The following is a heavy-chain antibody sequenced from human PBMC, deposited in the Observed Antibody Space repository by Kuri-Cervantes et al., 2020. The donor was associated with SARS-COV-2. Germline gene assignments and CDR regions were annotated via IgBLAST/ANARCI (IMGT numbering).Heavy chain of an antibody. Sequence: GESLKISCAASGLTFSSYEMNWVRQAPGKGLEWGSYISSSGSTIYYADSVRGRFTISRDNAKNSLYLQMNSLRAEDTAVYYCARDRVYEVYYYYYGMDVWGQGTTVTVSS. J-gene: IGHJ6*02. V-gene: IGHV3-48*03. CDR2: ISSSGSTI. D-gene: IGHD3-3*01. CDR3: ARDRVYEVYYYYYGMDV. CDR1: GLTFSSYE.